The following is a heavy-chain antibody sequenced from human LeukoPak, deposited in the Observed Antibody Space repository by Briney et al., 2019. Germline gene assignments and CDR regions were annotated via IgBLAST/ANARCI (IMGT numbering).Heavy chain of an antibody. Sequence: SQTLSLTCTVSGGSISSGDYYWSWIRQPPGEGLEWIGYIYYSGSTYYNPSLKSRVTISVDTSKNQFSLKLSSVTAADTAVYYCARATYDFWSGFFYYYYMDVWGKGTTVTVSS. CDR3: ARATYDFWSGFFYYYYMDV. D-gene: IGHD3-3*01. CDR1: GGSISSGDYY. CDR2: IYYSGST. V-gene: IGHV4-30-4*08. J-gene: IGHJ6*03.